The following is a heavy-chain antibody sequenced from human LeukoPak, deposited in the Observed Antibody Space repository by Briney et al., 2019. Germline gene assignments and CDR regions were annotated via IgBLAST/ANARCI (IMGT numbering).Heavy chain of an antibody. J-gene: IGHJ6*03. Sequence: SVKVSCKASGGTFSSYAISWVRQAPGQGLEWMGGIIPIFGTANYAQKFQGRVTITADESTSTAYMELSSLRSEDTAVYYCATNWNDSFYYYYYMDVWGKGTTVTISS. CDR3: ATNWNDSFYYYYYMDV. CDR1: GGTFSSYA. CDR2: IIPIFGTA. D-gene: IGHD1-1*01. V-gene: IGHV1-69*13.